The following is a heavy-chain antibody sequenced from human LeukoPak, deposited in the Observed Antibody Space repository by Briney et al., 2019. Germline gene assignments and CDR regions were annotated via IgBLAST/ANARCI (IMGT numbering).Heavy chain of an antibody. CDR2: IGTAGDT. J-gene: IGHJ4*02. D-gene: IGHD6-19*01. CDR1: GFTFSNYD. V-gene: IGHV3-13*01. CDR3: ACKSPSGQTDY. Sequence: GGSLRLSCAASGFTFSNYDMHWVRQVTGKGLEWVSAIGTAGDTYYPGSVKGRFTISRENAKNSLYLQMNSLRAGDTAVYYCACKSPSGQTDYWGQGTLVTVSS.